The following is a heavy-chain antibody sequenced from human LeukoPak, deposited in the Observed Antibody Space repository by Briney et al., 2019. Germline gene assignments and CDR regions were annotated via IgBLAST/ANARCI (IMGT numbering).Heavy chain of an antibody. V-gene: IGHV1-3*01. D-gene: IGHD1-26*01. Sequence: ASVKVSCKASGYTFTSYGISWVRQAPGQRLEWMGWINAGNGNTKYSQKFQGRVTITRDTSASTAYMELSSLRSEDTAVYYCAREEWELRNFDYWGQGTLVTVSS. CDR3: AREEWELRNFDY. J-gene: IGHJ4*02. CDR1: GYTFTSYG. CDR2: INAGNGNT.